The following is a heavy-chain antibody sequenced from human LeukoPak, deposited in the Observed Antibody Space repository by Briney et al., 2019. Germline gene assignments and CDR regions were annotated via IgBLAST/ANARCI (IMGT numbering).Heavy chain of an antibody. CDR3: ARASYCSSTSCYIRPTWFDP. CDR1: GYTFSSYW. Sequence: GGSLRLSCAASGYTFSSYWVSRVRQAPGKGLEWVANIKQDGSEKYYVDSVKGRFTISRDNAKNSLYLQMNSLRAEDTAVYYCARASYCSSTSCYIRPTWFDPWGQGTLVTVSS. D-gene: IGHD2-2*02. J-gene: IGHJ5*02. V-gene: IGHV3-7*01. CDR2: IKQDGSEK.